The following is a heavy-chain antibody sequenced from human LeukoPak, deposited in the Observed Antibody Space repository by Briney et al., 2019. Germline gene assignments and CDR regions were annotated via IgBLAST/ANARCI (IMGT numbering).Heavy chain of an antibody. Sequence: PGGSLRLSCAGSGFTFGGYGMHSFRPTPGKGLEWVAVIAYDGSRAFYADSVKGRFTISRDNSKNTMSVQMDDLRAEDTAVYYCTKYNNDHFDYWGQGTLVTVSS. V-gene: IGHV3-33*03. CDR3: TKYNNDHFDY. CDR2: IAYDGSRA. CDR1: GFTFGGYG. D-gene: IGHD1-14*01. J-gene: IGHJ4*02.